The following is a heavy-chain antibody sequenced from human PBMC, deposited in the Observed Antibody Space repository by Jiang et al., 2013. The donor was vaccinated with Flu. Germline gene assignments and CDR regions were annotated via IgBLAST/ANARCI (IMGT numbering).Heavy chain of an antibody. Sequence: VQLLESGGGLVQPGGSLRLSCAASGFTFSSYAMSWVRQASGKGLEWVSVISGNGGSTYYADSVKGRFTISRDSSKNTLYLQMNSLRAEDTAVYYCAKLPVVVITVSGRYFQYWGQGTLVTVSS. V-gene: IGHV3-23*01. J-gene: IGHJ4*02. D-gene: IGHD3-22*01. CDR3: AKLPVVVITVSGRYFQY. CDR2: ISGNGGST. CDR1: GFTFSSYA.